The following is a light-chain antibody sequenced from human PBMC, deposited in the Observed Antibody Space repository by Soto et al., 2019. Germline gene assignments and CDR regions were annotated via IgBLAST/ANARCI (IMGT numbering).Light chain of an antibody. CDR1: QDIRSN. V-gene: IGKV3-15*01. J-gene: IGKJ4*01. CDR2: AAS. Sequence: EIVMTQSPATLSVPPGERATLSCRASQDIRSNLAWYQHKPGQAPRLLIYAASTRATGIPARFSGSASGTEFSLTVSSLQSEDFAVYHCQQYDIWPLTFGGGTKVEIK. CDR3: QQYDIWPLT.